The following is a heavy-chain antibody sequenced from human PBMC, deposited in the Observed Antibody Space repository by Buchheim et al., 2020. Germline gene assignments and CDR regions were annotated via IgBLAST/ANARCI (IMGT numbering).Heavy chain of an antibody. CDR1: GDSMSSDY. V-gene: IGHV4-59*01. Sequence: QVQLQESGPGLVKPSETLSLTCSVSGDSMSSDYWSWLRQPPGKGLEWIAYIYHSGKTNYNPSLKSRVTISLDTSNSQFSLKLTSMTAADTAVYYCAKGAGWYAYWGQGTL. D-gene: IGHD3-16*01. CDR3: AKGAGWYAY. J-gene: IGHJ4*02. CDR2: IYHSGKT.